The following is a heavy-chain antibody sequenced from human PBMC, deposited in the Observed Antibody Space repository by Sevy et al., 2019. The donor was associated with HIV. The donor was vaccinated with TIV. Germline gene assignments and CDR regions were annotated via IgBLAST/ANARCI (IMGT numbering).Heavy chain of an antibody. Sequence: SETLSLICTVSGGSISSYYWSWIRQPPGKGLEWIGYIYYSGSTNYNPSLKSRVTISVDTSKNQFSLKLSSVTAADTAVYYCARGVRYYDFWSGYPWFDPWGQRTLVTVSS. CDR3: ARGVRYYDFWSGYPWFDP. CDR2: IYYSGST. CDR1: GGSISSYY. D-gene: IGHD3-3*01. J-gene: IGHJ5*02. V-gene: IGHV4-59*01.